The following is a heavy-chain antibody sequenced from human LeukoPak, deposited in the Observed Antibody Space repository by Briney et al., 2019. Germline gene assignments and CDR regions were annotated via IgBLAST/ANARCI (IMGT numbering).Heavy chain of an antibody. Sequence: ASVKVSCKASGYTFTGYYMHWVRQAPGQGLEWMGWINPNSGGTNYAQKLQGRVTMTRDTSISTAYMELSRLRSDDTAVYYCARGSSYGYYYYYYYMDVWGKGTTVTVSS. CDR1: GYTFTGYY. V-gene: IGHV1-2*02. D-gene: IGHD5-18*01. CDR2: INPNSGGT. CDR3: ARGSSYGYYYYYYYMDV. J-gene: IGHJ6*03.